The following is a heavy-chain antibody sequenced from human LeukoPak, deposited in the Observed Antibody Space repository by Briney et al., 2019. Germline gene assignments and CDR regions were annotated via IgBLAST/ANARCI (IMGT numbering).Heavy chain of an antibody. CDR3: ATRYSYGSYYFDY. J-gene: IGHJ4*02. CDR2: ISGSGGTT. V-gene: IGHV3-23*01. D-gene: IGHD5-18*01. Sequence: GGSLRLSCAASGFTFSTYAMSWVRQAPGKGLEWVSAISGSGGTTYYADSVKGRFTISRDNSKNTLYLQMNSLRVEDTAVYYCATRYSYGSYYFDYWGQGTLVTVSS. CDR1: GFTFSTYA.